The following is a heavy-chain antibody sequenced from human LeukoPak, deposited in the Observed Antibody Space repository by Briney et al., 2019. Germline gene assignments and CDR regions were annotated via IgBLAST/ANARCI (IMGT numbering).Heavy chain of an antibody. CDR1: GFTFTNYW. CDR3: ARLREIPVFGVVTKSTSYFDY. J-gene: IGHJ4*02. D-gene: IGHD3-3*01. V-gene: IGHV3-7*01. CDR2: IKQDRSEK. Sequence: GGSLRLSCAASGFTFTNYWMSWVRQAPGKGLELVANIKQDRSEKYYMDSVKGRFTISRDNAKNSLYLQMNSLRAEDTAVYYCARLREIPVFGVVTKSTSYFDYWGQGTLVTVSS.